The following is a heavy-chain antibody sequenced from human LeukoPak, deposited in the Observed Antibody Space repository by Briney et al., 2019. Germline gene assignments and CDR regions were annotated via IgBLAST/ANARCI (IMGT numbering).Heavy chain of an antibody. CDR3: ARGQKYRNGYTVTELGSGYFDY. V-gene: IGHV1-2*02. D-gene: IGHD5-18*01. CDR1: GYTFTIYY. J-gene: IGHJ4*02. Sequence: ASVKVSCKASGYTFTIYYMHWVRQAPGQGLEWMGWINPNSGGTNYAQKFQGRVTMTRDTSISTAYMELSRLRSDDTAVYYCARGQKYRNGYTVTELGSGYFDYWGQGTLVTASS. CDR2: INPNSGGT.